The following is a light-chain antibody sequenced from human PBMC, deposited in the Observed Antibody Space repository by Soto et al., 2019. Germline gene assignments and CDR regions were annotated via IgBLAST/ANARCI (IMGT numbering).Light chain of an antibody. Sequence: DIQMTQSPSSLSASVGDRVTITCRVSQGISSYLNWYRQKPGKVPKLLIYSASNLQSGVPSRFSGSGSGTDFTLTISSLQPDDFATYYCQHYNSYSEAFGQGTKVDIK. V-gene: IGKV1-27*01. CDR2: SAS. J-gene: IGKJ1*01. CDR1: QGISSY. CDR3: QHYNSYSEA.